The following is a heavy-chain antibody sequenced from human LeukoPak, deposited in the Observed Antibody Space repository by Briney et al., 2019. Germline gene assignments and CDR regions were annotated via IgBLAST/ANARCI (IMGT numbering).Heavy chain of an antibody. J-gene: IGHJ4*02. V-gene: IGHV1-46*01. CDR3: ARSPLVSEIDY. Sequence: GASVKVSCKSSGYTFTSYYMHWLRQAPGQGLEWMGIINPSGGSTSYAQKFQGRVTMTRDTSTSTVYMELSSLRSEDTAVYYCARSPLVSEIDYWGQGTLVTVSS. D-gene: IGHD6-13*01. CDR1: GYTFTSYY. CDR2: INPSGGST.